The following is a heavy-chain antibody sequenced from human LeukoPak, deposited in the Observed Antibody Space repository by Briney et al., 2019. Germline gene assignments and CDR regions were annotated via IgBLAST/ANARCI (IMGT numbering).Heavy chain of an antibody. CDR2: INAYIGNT. J-gene: IGHJ3*02. CDR1: GYTLTSYI. D-gene: IGHD4-23*01. V-gene: IGHV1-18*01. CDR3: ARGGKPRVFDI. Sequence: ASVKVSRKASGYTLTSYIISWVRQAPGQGLEWMGWINAYIGNTDYAQRVQGRVTMTTDTSTSTAYIELRRLRSDDSAVDYCARGGKPRVFDIWGQGSMVTVSS.